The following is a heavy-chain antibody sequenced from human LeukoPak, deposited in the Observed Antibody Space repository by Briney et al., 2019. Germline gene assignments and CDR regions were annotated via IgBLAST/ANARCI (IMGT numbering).Heavy chain of an antibody. CDR3: ARNVYSYYSYYYYYMDV. D-gene: IGHD1-26*01. V-gene: IGHV4-61*10. CDR1: GGSISSGSYY. J-gene: IGHJ6*03. Sequence: RPSETLSLTCTVSGGSISSGSYYWSWIRQPAGKGLEWIGYIYYSGSTNYNPSLKSRVTISVDTSKNQFSLKLSSVTAADTAVYYCARNVYSYYSYYYYYMDVWGKGTTVTVSS. CDR2: IYYSGST.